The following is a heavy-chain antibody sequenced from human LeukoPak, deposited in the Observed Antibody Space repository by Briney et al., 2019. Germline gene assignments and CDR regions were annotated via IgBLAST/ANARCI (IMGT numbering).Heavy chain of an antibody. J-gene: IGHJ4*02. V-gene: IGHV1-2*02. CDR1: GYTFTGYY. Sequence: ASVKVSCKASGYTFTGYYMHWVRQAPGQGLEWMGWINPNSGGTNYAQKFQGRVTMTRDTSISTAYMEPSRLRSDDTAVYYCARDLDSGSYSPGGYFDYWGQGTLVTVSS. CDR3: ARDLDSGSYSPGGYFDY. CDR2: INPNSGGT. D-gene: IGHD1-26*01.